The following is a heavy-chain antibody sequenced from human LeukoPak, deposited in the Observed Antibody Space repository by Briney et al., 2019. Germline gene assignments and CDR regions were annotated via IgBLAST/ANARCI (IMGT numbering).Heavy chain of an antibody. J-gene: IGHJ4*02. CDR1: GFTFSSYS. Sequence: PGGSLRLSCAASGFTFSSYSMNWVRQAPGKGLEWVSYISSSSSTIYYADFVKGRFTISRDNAKNSLYLQMNSLRAEDTAVYYCARDQDILTGEYFDYWGQGTLVTVSS. V-gene: IGHV3-48*01. D-gene: IGHD3-9*01. CDR3: ARDQDILTGEYFDY. CDR2: ISSSSSTI.